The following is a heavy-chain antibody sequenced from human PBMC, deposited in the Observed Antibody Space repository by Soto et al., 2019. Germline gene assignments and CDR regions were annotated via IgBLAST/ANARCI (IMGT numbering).Heavy chain of an antibody. CDR3: ARGPITIFGVVILSRRPPGVYMDV. Sequence: SETLSLTCTVSGGSISSSSYYWGWIRQPPGKGLEWIGSIYYSGSTYYNPSLKSRVTISVDTSKNQFSLKLSSVTAADTAVYYCARGPITIFGVVILSRRPPGVYMDVWGKGTTVTVSS. CDR2: IYYSGST. CDR1: GGSISSSSYY. V-gene: IGHV4-39*07. J-gene: IGHJ6*03. D-gene: IGHD3-3*01.